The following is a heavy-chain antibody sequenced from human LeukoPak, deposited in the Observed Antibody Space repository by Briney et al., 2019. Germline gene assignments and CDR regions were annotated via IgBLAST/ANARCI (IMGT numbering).Heavy chain of an antibody. CDR3: ARRSSSSWYSFDY. CDR1: GGSFSGYY. J-gene: IGHJ4*02. V-gene: IGHV4-34*01. D-gene: IGHD6-13*01. Sequence: PSETLSLTCAVYGGSFSGYYWSWIGQPPGKGLEWIGEINHSGSTNYNPSLKSRVTISVDTSKNQFSLKLSSVTAADTAVYYCARRSSSSWYSFDYWGQGTLVTVSS. CDR2: INHSGST.